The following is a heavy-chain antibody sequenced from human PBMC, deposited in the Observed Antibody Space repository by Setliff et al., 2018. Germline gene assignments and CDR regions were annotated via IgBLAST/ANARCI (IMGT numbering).Heavy chain of an antibody. Sequence: SETLSLTCTVSGGSISGSNYYWGWIRQPPGKGLEWIGSIDHSGSTHYNPSLKSRVTISVDTAKNQFSLKLRSVTAADTAVYYCGRPLVGVTTGFENWGQGTLVTVSS. V-gene: IGHV4-39*07. J-gene: IGHJ4*02. CDR1: GGSISGSNYY. CDR3: GRPLVGVTTGFEN. D-gene: IGHD1-26*01. CDR2: IDHSGST.